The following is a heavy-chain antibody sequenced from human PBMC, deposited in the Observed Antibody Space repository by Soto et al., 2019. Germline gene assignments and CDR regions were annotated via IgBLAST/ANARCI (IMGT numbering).Heavy chain of an antibody. CDR2: ISSSGSII. CDR1: GFTFSSYS. CDR3: AKSRSVLRYFDWSYAGAFDI. D-gene: IGHD3-9*01. V-gene: IGHV3-48*01. Sequence: GGSLRLSCAVSGFTFSSYSMNWVRQAPGKGLEWVSYISSSGSIIYYADSVKGRFTISRDNAKNSLYLQMNSLRAEDTAVYYCAKSRSVLRYFDWSYAGAFDIWGQGTMVTVSS. J-gene: IGHJ3*02.